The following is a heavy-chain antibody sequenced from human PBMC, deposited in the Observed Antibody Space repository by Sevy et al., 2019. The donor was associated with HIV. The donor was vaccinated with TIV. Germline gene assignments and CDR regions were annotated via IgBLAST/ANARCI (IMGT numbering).Heavy chain of an antibody. Sequence: SETLSLTCTVSGGTISSYYWSWIRQPPGKGLEWIGYIYYSGSTNYNPSLKSRVTISVDTSKNQFSLKLSSVTAADTAVYYCARQSAGGWSLDVWGQWTTVTVSS. V-gene: IGHV4-59*01. CDR2: IYYSGST. CDR1: GGTISSYY. CDR3: ARQSAGGWSLDV. J-gene: IGHJ6*02. D-gene: IGHD6-19*01.